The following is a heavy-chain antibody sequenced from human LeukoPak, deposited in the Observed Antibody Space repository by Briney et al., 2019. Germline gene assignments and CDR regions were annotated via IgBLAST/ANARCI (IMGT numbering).Heavy chain of an antibody. V-gene: IGHV3-30*02. J-gene: IGHJ1*01. CDR1: GFTFSSYG. D-gene: IGHD3-3*01. CDR3: ANQILHRTYYDFWSGYPVDSVQH. Sequence: GGSLRLSCAASGFTFSSYGMHWVRQAPGKGLQWVAFIRYDGINKYYADSVKGRFTISRDNSKNTLYLQMNSLRAEDTAVYYCANQILHRTYYDFWSGYPVDSVQHWGQGTLVTVSS. CDR2: IRYDGINK.